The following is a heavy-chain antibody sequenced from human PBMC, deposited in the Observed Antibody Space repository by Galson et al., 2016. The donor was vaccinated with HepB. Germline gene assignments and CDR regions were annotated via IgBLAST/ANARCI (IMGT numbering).Heavy chain of an antibody. D-gene: IGHD6-19*01. CDR1: GDSVSSNSAT. J-gene: IGHJ6*02. CDR3: ARQSSGGKYYGMDV. Sequence: CAISGDSVSSNSATWNWIRQSPSRGFEWLGRTYYRSTWYNEYAVSVKSRITINPETSKNQFSLQLNSVTSEDTAVYYCARQSSGGKYYGMDVWGQGTTVTVSS. V-gene: IGHV6-1*01. CDR2: TYYRSTWYN.